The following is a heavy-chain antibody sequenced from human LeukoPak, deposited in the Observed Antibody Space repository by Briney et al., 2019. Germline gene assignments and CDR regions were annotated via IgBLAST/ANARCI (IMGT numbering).Heavy chain of an antibody. V-gene: IGHV3-21*01. CDR1: GVTFSSYS. CDR3: AKSTRAVMAMMDV. Sequence: PGGSLRLSCAASGVTFSSYSMNWVRQAPGKVLEWVSSISSRSTYIYYADSVKGRFTISRDNAKNSLYLQMNSLRAEDTAVYFCAKSTRAVMAMMDVWGKGTTVTVSS. D-gene: IGHD3-16*01. J-gene: IGHJ6*04. CDR2: ISSRSTYI.